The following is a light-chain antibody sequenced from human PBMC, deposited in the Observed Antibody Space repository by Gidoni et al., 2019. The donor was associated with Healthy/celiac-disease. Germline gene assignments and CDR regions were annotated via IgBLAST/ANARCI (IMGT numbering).Light chain of an antibody. V-gene: IGKV3-15*01. CDR3: QQYNNWPPWT. CDR1: QSVSSN. CDR2: GAS. J-gene: IGKJ1*01. Sequence: ETVMTQSPATLSVSPGERATLSCRASQSVSSNLAWYQQKPGQAPRLLIYGASTRATGIPARFSGSGSGTEFTLTISSLQSEDFAVYYCQQYNNWPPWTFGQGTQVEIK.